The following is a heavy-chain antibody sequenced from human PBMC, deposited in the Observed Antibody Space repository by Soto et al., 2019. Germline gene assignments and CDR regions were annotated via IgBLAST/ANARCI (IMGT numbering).Heavy chain of an antibody. CDR3: VRGVLS. CDR1: GGSISSGGYY. Sequence: PSETLSLTCTVSGGSISSGGYYWSWIRQHPGKGLEWIGYIYYSGSTFYNPSLKSRASISVDTSKNQFSLKLSSVTAADTAVYFCVRGVLSWGQGTLVTVSS. D-gene: IGHD3-10*01. V-gene: IGHV4-31*03. CDR2: IYYSGST. J-gene: IGHJ1*01.